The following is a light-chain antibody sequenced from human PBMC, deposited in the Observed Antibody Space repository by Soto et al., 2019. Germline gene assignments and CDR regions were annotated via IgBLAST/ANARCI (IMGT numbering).Light chain of an antibody. J-gene: IGKJ1*01. CDR2: GAS. Sequence: EIVLTQSPGTLTLSPGXRATLSCRASQSVSNNYLAWYQQKPGQAPRLLIYGASNRATGIPDRFSGSGSGTYFTLNISRLEPEDLAVYYCQQYGSSGTFGQGTKVDIK. V-gene: IGKV3-20*01. CDR3: QQYGSSGT. CDR1: QSVSNNY.